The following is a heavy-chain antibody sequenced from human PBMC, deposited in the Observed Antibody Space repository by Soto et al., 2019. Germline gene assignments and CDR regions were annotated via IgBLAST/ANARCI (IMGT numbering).Heavy chain of an antibody. J-gene: IGHJ5*02. CDR1: GGSINSDEFY. V-gene: IGHV4-31*03. CDR2: IYSGGRT. Sequence: QVQLQESGPGLVKPSQTLSLTCSLSGGSINSDEFYWTWIRQSPGKGLEGIGYIYSGGRTHYNPSLKSRINISLDTSNNLLSLRLSSVTAADTAVYYCARMGLHLGELSRNWFDPWGRGTLVTVSS. CDR3: ARMGLHLGELSRNWFDP. D-gene: IGHD3-16*02.